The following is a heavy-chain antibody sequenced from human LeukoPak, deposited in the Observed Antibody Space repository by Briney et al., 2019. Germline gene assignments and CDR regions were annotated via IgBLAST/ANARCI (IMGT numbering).Heavy chain of an antibody. CDR2: ISSSSSYI. J-gene: IGHJ5*02. Sequence: GGSLRLSCAASGFTFSSYSMNWVRQAPGKGLEWVSSISSSSSYIYYADSVKGRFTISRDNAKNSLYLQMNSLRAEDTAVYYCARGAHVRMYDSNHNCFDPWGQGTLVTVSS. CDR1: GFTFSSYS. D-gene: IGHD3-22*01. CDR3: ARGAHVRMYDSNHNCFDP. V-gene: IGHV3-21*01.